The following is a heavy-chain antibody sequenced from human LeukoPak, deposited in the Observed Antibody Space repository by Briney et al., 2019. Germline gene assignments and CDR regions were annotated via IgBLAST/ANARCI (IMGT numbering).Heavy chain of an antibody. J-gene: IGHJ3*02. CDR3: ARGDYYGSGSYYHDAFDI. D-gene: IGHD3-10*01. CDR2: IKPDGSEK. CDR1: GFTFSSYW. V-gene: IGHV3-7*03. Sequence: GGSLRLSCAASGFTFSSYWMNWARQAPGKGLEWVANIKPDGSEKHYVDSVKGRLTIARDNAKNSLYLQMNSLRAEDTAVYYCARGDYYGSGSYYHDAFDIWGQGTMVTVSS.